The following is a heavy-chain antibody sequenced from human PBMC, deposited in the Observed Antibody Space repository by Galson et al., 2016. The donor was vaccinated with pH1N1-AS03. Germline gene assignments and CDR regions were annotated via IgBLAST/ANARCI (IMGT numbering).Heavy chain of an antibody. CDR3: AKGGICNREGLGGS. V-gene: IGHV3-23*01. D-gene: IGHD2/OR15-2a*01. CDR1: GFTFSGYA. CDR2: VSTNGRRT. J-gene: IGHJ5*02. Sequence: SLRLSCAASGFTFSGYAMNWVRQAPGKGLEWVSGVSTNGRRTFHADSVKGRFTISRDNSKNTLYLQMNSLRVEDAAVYYCAKGGICNREGLGGSWGQGTLVAVSS.